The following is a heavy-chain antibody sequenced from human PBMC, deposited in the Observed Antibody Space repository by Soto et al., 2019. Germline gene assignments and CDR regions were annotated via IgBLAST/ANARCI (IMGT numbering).Heavy chain of an antibody. CDR3: TTGASWSGYQGEYYFDY. D-gene: IGHD3-3*01. CDR2: IKSKTDGGTT. J-gene: IGHJ4*02. V-gene: IGHV3-15*07. CDR1: GFTFSNAW. Sequence: GGSLRLSCAASGFTFSNAWMNWVRQAPGKGLEWVGRIKSKTDGGTTDYAAPVKGRFTISRDDSKNTLYLQMNSLKTEDTAVYYCTTGASWSGYQGEYYFDYWGQGTLVTVSS.